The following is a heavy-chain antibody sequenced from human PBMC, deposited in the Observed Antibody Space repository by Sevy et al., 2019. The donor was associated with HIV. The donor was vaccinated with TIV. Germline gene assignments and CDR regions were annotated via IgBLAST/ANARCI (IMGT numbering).Heavy chain of an antibody. CDR2: ISGSSSYL. Sequence: GGSLRLSCAASGFTFSSYSMNWVRQAPGKGLEWVSSISGSSSYLYYAESLKGRFIISRDNAKNTLYLQMNSLRADDTAVYYCATGPPDGSYDYFDYWGQRTLVTVSS. CDR1: GFTFSSYS. D-gene: IGHD1-26*01. V-gene: IGHV3-21*06. CDR3: ATGPPDGSYDYFDY. J-gene: IGHJ4*02.